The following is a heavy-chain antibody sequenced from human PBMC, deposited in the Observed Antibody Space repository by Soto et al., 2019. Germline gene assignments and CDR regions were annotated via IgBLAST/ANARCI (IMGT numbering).Heavy chain of an antibody. D-gene: IGHD2-2*02. CDR1: GFTFSSYG. CDR2: ISYDGSNK. V-gene: IGHV3-30*18. J-gene: IGHJ4*02. Sequence: PGGSLRLSCAASGFTFSSYGMHWVRQAPGKGLEWVAVISYDGSNKYYADSVKGRFTISRDNSKNTLYLQMNSLRAEDTAVYYCAKEFGRYTLDYWGQGTLVTVSS. CDR3: AKEFGRYTLDY.